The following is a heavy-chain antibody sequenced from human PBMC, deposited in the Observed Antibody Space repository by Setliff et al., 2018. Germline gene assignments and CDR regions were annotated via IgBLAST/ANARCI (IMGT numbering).Heavy chain of an antibody. Sequence: PGESLKISCKGSGYSFSSYWMSWVRQAPGKGLEWVANIKQDGSEKYYVDSVKGRFTISRDNAKNSLYLQMNSLRAEDTAVYYCAKNGGDIVVVPAAPIDYWGQGTLVTVSS. D-gene: IGHD2-2*01. J-gene: IGHJ4*02. CDR3: AKNGGDIVVVPAAPIDY. CDR1: GYSFSSYW. CDR2: IKQDGSEK. V-gene: IGHV3-7*01.